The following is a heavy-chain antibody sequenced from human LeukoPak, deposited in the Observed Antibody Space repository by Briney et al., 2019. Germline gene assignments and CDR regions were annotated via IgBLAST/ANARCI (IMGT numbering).Heavy chain of an antibody. J-gene: IGHJ3*02. Sequence: GGSLRLSCAASGFTFSSYTMIWVRQAPGKGLEWVSSISIGGDYIYYADSVKGRFTISRDNAKNSLLLQMNSLRTEDAAMYYCARDRSSGSHRVVNAFDIWGQGTVVTVSS. CDR3: ARDRSSGSHRVVNAFDI. V-gene: IGHV3-21*01. D-gene: IGHD1-26*01. CDR2: ISIGGDYI. CDR1: GFTFSSYT.